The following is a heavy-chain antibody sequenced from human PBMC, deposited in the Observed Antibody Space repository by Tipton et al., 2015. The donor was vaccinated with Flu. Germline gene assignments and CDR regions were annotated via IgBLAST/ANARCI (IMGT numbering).Heavy chain of an antibody. CDR2: VYYTGNA. Sequence: GLVKPSETLSLTCSVSGGSVSSGSYYWGWIRQPPGETLKWIGSVYYTGNAYYNPSLESRATVSVDASKNQFSLKLASVTAADTATYYCATLTDYRGYWYFDVWGRGTLVIVSS. CDR1: GGSVSSGSYY. V-gene: IGHV4-39*01. CDR3: ATLTDYRGYWYFDV. J-gene: IGHJ2*01. D-gene: IGHD4-11*01.